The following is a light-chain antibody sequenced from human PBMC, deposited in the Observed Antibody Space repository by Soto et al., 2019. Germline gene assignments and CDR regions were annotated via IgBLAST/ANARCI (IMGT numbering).Light chain of an antibody. J-gene: IGKJ1*01. V-gene: IGKV3-20*01. CDR3: QQYGRSPWT. Sequence: EIVLTQSPGTLSLSPGDRATLSCRASQTVSSSYLVWYQQKPGQAPRLLIYDASSRATGIPDGFSGSGSGTDFTLTISRLEPEDFAVYYCQQYGRSPWTFGHGTKVDIK. CDR1: QTVSSSY. CDR2: DAS.